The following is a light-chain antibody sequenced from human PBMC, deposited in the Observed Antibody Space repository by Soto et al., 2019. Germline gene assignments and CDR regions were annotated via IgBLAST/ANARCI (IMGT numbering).Light chain of an antibody. CDR1: QSINNN. J-gene: IGKJ1*01. Sequence: EIVMTQSPGTLSVSPGERATLSCRASQSINNNLAWYQQKPGLAPSLLIYGASTRATGIPARFSGSGSGTAFTPNISSLQSEDFAVYYCQQYNNWPGTFGQGTKVEIK. CDR2: GAS. V-gene: IGKV3-15*01. CDR3: QQYNNWPGT.